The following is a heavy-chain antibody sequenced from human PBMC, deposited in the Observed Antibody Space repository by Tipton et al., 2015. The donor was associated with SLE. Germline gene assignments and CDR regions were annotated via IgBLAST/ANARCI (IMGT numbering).Heavy chain of an antibody. J-gene: IGHJ6*02. V-gene: IGHV4-38-2*01. CDR2: FYHRGTT. Sequence: TLSLTCSVSGHSISSGFYWGWIRQSPGKGLEWIGNFYHRGTTYYNPSLKSRVTISADTSKNHLSLKLTSVTAADTAVYYCARHVGVAYYYAMDVWGQGTTVVISS. CDR3: ARHVGVAYYYAMDV. D-gene: IGHD2-15*01. CDR1: GHSISSGFY.